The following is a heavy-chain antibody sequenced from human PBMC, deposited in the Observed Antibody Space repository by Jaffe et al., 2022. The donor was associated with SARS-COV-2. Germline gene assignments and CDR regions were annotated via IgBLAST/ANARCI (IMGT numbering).Heavy chain of an antibody. CDR1: EITLTNAW. CDR2: IKSKTDGGTT. D-gene: IGHD6-19*01. CDR3: SRDGNSGIYEAWFDP. Sequence: EVQLVESGGGLVKPGGSLRISCSSSEITLTNAWMSWVRQAPGKGLEWIGRIKSKTDGGTTDHAAPVKGRFTVSRDDSKNTLYLQMNSLKTEDTAVYYCSRDGNSGIYEAWFDPWGPGTLVTVSS. J-gene: IGHJ5*02. V-gene: IGHV3-15*01.